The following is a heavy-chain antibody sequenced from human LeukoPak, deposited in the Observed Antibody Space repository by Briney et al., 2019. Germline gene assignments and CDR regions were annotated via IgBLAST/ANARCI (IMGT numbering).Heavy chain of an antibody. D-gene: IGHD6-13*01. J-gene: IGHJ4*02. CDR2: MNPNSGNT. Sequence: ASVKVSCKASGYTFTSYDINWVRQATGQGLEWMGWMNPNSGNTGYAQKFQGRVNMTRNTSTSTAYMELSSLRSEDTAVYYCARGGGRAAAPNYWGQGTLVTVSS. CDR3: ARGGGRAAAPNY. CDR1: GYTFTSYD. V-gene: IGHV1-8*01.